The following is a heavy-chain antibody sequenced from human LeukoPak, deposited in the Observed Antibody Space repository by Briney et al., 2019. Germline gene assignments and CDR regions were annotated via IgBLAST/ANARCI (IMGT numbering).Heavy chain of an antibody. J-gene: IGHJ4*02. CDR1: GFTFSSYG. V-gene: IGHV3-30*02. CDR3: VLGSGPDY. CDR2: IRCDGSNK. Sequence: GGSLRLSCAASGFTFSSYGMHWVRQAPGKGLEWVAFIRCDGSNKYYADSVKGRFTISRDNSKNTLYLQMNSLRAEDTAVYYCVLGSGPDYWGQGTLVTVSS. D-gene: IGHD2-15*01.